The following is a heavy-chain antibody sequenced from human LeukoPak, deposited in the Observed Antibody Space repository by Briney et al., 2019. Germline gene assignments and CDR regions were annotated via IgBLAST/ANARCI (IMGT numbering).Heavy chain of an antibody. J-gene: IGHJ4*02. CDR1: GYTFSNYY. D-gene: IGHD3-9*01. Sequence: ASVKVSCTASGYTFSNYYIHWVRQAPGQGLEWMGKINPSDDDITYAQKFQDRVTMTSDTSTSAVYMELSSLRSEDTAVYYCARTLLTGFYMPPGYWGQGSLVTVSS. V-gene: IGHV1-46*01. CDR3: ARTLLTGFYMPPGY. CDR2: INPSDDDI.